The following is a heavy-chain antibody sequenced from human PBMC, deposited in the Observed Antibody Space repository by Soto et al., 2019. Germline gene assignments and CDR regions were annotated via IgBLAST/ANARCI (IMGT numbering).Heavy chain of an antibody. CDR2: VHHSGGT. D-gene: IGHD6-19*01. CDR3: ASQASGWRDYFDY. V-gene: IGHV4-59*08. CDR1: GGSISSYY. J-gene: IGHJ4*02. Sequence: SDTLSLTCTVSGGSISSYYWSWIRHPPGKGLEWIGYVHHSGGTNYNPSLGSRVTMSVDTSNNQVSLKLTSVAAADTAVYYCASQASGWRDYFDYWGQGAPVTVSS.